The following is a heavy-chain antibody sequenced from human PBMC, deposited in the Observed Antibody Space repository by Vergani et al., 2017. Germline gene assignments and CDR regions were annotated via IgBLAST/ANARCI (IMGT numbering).Heavy chain of an antibody. CDR3: ASSYYYDSSGYYWFDP. CDR1: GGSFSGYY. CDR2: INHSGST. D-gene: IGHD3-22*01. V-gene: IGHV4-34*01. Sequence: QVQLQQWGAGLLKPSETLSLTCAVYGGSFSGYYWSWIRQPPGKGLEWIGEINHSGSTNYTPSLKSRVTISVDTSKNQFSLKLSSVTAADTAVYYCASSYYYDSSGYYWFDPWGQGTLVTVSS. J-gene: IGHJ5*02.